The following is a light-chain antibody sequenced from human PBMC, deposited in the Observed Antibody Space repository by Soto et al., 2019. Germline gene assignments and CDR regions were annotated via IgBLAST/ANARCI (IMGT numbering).Light chain of an antibody. Sequence: DIVLTQSPDTLSLSPGERATLSCRASQSVDSRYLAWYQQKPGQAPRLLIHAVSRRATAIPDRFSGSGSGTDFTLTISRLEPEDFAEYYCQQYGNSPRYSFGQGTKLQIK. CDR3: QQYGNSPRYS. V-gene: IGKV3-20*01. CDR2: AVS. J-gene: IGKJ2*03. CDR1: QSVDSRY.